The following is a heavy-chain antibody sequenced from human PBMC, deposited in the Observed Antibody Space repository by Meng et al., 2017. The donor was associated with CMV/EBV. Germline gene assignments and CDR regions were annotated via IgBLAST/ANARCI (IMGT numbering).Heavy chain of an antibody. CDR3: ATSLGRDYADD. CDR2: IYYSGST. D-gene: IGHD4/OR15-4a*01. V-gene: IGHV4-31*03. Sequence: LRLSCTVSGGSISSGGYYWSWNRQHPGKGLEWIGYIYYSGSTYYNPSLKSRVTISVDTSKNQFSLKLSSVTAADTAEYYCATSLGRDYADDWGKG. CDR1: GGSISSGGYY. J-gene: IGHJ4*02.